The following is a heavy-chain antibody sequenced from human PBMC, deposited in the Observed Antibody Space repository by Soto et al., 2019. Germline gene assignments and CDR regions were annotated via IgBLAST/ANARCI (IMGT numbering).Heavy chain of an antibody. CDR3: ARVSMSTVSWGFDP. Sequence: SETLSLTCALSGDSITSNHWNWIRQPPGRGLEWIGYIYNSGTTKHNPSLKSRVIISVDTSKNQLSLKLSSVTAADTAVYYCARVSMSTVSWGFDPWGQGTLVTVSS. CDR1: GDSITSNH. D-gene: IGHD4-4*01. CDR2: IYNSGTT. J-gene: IGHJ5*02. V-gene: IGHV4-59*01.